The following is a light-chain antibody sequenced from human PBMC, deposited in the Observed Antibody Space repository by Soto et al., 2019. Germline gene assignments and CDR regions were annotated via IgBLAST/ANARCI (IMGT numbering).Light chain of an antibody. CDR1: NIGSKS. Sequence: SYELTQPPSVAVAPGKTARITCGGNNIGSKSVHWYQQKPGQAPVLVIYYDSDRPSGIPERFSGSNSGNTDTLTISRVEAGDEADYYCQVWERSSDHVVFGGGTKVTVL. J-gene: IGLJ2*01. CDR3: QVWERSSDHVV. CDR2: YDS. V-gene: IGLV3-21*01.